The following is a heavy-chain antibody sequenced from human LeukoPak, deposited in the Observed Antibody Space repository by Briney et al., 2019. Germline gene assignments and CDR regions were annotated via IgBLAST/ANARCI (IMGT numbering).Heavy chain of an antibody. D-gene: IGHD1-26*01. Sequence: GASVKVSCKASGYTFTNYGITWVRRAPGQGLELMGWISAYNGDTKYAQKVQGRLTMTTDASTSTAYMELRSLTSDDTAVYYCARDFSNTSGFKVVVDFWGQGTLVTASS. J-gene: IGHJ4*02. CDR1: GYTFTNYG. CDR2: ISAYNGDT. CDR3: ARDFSNTSGFKVVVDF. V-gene: IGHV1-18*01.